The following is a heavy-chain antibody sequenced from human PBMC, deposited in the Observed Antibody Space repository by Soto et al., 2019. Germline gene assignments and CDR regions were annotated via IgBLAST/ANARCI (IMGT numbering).Heavy chain of an antibody. CDR2: IYYSGST. CDR3: ASTYYYDSSGPD. Sequence: LETLSLTCTVSGGSISSSSDCWGWIRQPPGKGLEWIGSIYYSGSTYYNPSLKSRVTISVDTSKNQFSLKLSSVTAADTAVYYCASTYYYDSSGPDWGQGTLVTVSS. V-gene: IGHV4-39*01. J-gene: IGHJ4*02. D-gene: IGHD3-22*01. CDR1: GGSISSSSDC.